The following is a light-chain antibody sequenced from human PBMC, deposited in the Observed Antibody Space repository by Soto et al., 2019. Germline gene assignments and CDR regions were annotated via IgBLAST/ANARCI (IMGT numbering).Light chain of an antibody. Sequence: QSALTQPASVSGSPGQSITISCTGTSSDVGGYRYVSWYQQHPGKAPKLMIYEVSNRPSGVSNRFSGSKSGNTASLTISGPQAEDEADYYCSSYTSSTIYVFGTGTKLTVL. V-gene: IGLV2-14*01. CDR1: SSDVGGYRY. CDR2: EVS. J-gene: IGLJ1*01. CDR3: SSYTSSTIYV.